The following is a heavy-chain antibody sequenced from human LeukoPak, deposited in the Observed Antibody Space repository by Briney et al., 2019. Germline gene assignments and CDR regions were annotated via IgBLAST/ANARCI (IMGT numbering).Heavy chain of an antibody. CDR1: GGSISSSNW. D-gene: IGHD3/OR15-3a*01. CDR2: IYHSGST. CDR3: ARGTDWLPQY. J-gene: IGHJ4*02. Sequence: PSETLSLTCAVSGGSISSSNWWSWVRQPPGKGLEWIGEIYHSGSTNYNPSLKSRVTISLDMSKNHFSLTLSSVTAADTAVYYCARGTDWLPQYWGQGTLVTVSS. V-gene: IGHV4-4*02.